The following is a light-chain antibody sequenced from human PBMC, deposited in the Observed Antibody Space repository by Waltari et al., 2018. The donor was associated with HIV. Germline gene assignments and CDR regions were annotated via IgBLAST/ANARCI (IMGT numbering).Light chain of an antibody. CDR3: QHYNNWPLT. CDR2: CAS. Sequence: EILMTQSPATQSVSPGERATLPCMASQSVSSNLAWYQQEPGQSPSLLIYCASTRATGIPARFSGSGSGTEFTLAISSLQSEDFAVYYCQHYNNWPLTFGRGTKVEIK. J-gene: IGKJ4*01. CDR1: QSVSSN. V-gene: IGKV3-15*01.